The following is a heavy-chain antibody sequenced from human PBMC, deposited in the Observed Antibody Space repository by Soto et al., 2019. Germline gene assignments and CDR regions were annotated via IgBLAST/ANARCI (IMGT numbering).Heavy chain of an antibody. CDR1: GFTFSSYS. CDR2: ISSSSSYI. Sequence: GGSLRLSCAASGFTFSSYSMNWVRQAPGKGLEWVSSISSSSSYIYYADSVKGRFTISRDNAKNSLYLQMNSLRAEDTAVYYCARDGSGSYLLFAPWSQGTLVIVSS. CDR3: ARDGSGSYLLFAP. J-gene: IGHJ5*02. D-gene: IGHD3-10*01. V-gene: IGHV3-21*01.